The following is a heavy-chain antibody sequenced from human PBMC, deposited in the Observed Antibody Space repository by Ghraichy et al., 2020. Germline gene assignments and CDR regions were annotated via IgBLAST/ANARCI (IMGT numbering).Heavy chain of an antibody. V-gene: IGHV1-18*01. J-gene: IGHJ5*02. Sequence: ASVKVSCKASGYDFTDYGINWVRQAPGQGLEWMGWISDYNGNTKYAQKFQSRVTLTTDTSADTAYMELRNLKSDDTAVYYCALIAVAASGLDLWGQGTLVTVS. CDR2: ISDYNGNT. CDR3: ALIAVAASGLDL. D-gene: IGHD6-19*01. CDR1: GYDFTDYG.